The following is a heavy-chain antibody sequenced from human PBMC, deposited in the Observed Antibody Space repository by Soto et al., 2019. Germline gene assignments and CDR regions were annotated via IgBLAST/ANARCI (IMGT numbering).Heavy chain of an antibody. D-gene: IGHD2-2*01. Sequence: TRSLTRPFAGCYIRGSSYCWGWLHPPPGKGLEWIGLIYYSGSTYYNPSLKSRVTISVETSENQFSLKLSSVTAADTAVYYCAINGEPNATSWYKWFDPRAQKTLLTSPQ. V-gene: IGHV4-39*01. J-gene: IGHJ5*02. CDR3: AINGEPNATSWYKWFDP. CDR1: GCYIRGSSYC. CDR2: IYYSGST.